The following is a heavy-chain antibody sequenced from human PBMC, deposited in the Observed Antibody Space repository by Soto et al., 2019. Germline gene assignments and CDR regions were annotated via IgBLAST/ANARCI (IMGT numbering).Heavy chain of an antibody. CDR3: AKDMDGPAFDI. J-gene: IGHJ3*02. D-gene: IGHD2-2*03. Sequence: GGSLSLSCAASGFPFDDYAMHWVRQAPGKGLEWVSGISWNSGSIGYADSVKGRFTISRDNAKNSLYLQMNSLRAEDTALYYCAKDMDGPAFDIWGQGTMVTVSS. V-gene: IGHV3-9*01. CDR1: GFPFDDYA. CDR2: ISWNSGSI.